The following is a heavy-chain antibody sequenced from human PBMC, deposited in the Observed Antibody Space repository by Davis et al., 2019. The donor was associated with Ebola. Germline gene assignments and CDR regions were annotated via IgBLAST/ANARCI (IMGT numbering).Heavy chain of an antibody. CDR2: MNPNSANT. CDR1: GYTFTNYD. D-gene: IGHD4-17*01. J-gene: IGHJ5*02. V-gene: IGHV1-8*01. Sequence: ASVKVSCKASGYTFTNYDVHWVRQGTGQGLEWIGWMNPNSANTGYGQKFQGRVTMTRNTSISTAYMERSSLTSEDTAVYYCTRGIARGRYGSWFDPWGKGAPVTVSS. CDR3: TRGIARGRYGSWFDP.